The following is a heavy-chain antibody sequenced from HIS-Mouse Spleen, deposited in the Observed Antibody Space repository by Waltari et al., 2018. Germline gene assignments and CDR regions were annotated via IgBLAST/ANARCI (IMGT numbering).Heavy chain of an antibody. CDR2: IYYSGST. CDR3: AREIPYSSSWYDWYFDL. V-gene: IGHV4-39*07. Sequence: QLQLQESGPGLVKPSETLSLTCTVAGGSLRSRSYYSGGIRQPPGKGLEWIGSIYYSGSTYYNPSLKSRVTISVDTSKNQFSLKLSSVTAADTAVYYCAREIPYSSSWYDWYFDLWGRGTLVTVSS. CDR1: GGSLRSRSYY. J-gene: IGHJ2*01. D-gene: IGHD6-13*01.